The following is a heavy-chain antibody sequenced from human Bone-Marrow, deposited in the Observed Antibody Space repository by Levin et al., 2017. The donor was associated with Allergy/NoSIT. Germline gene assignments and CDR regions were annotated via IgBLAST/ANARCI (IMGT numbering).Heavy chain of an antibody. CDR2: IWYDGSNK. D-gene: IGHD6-19*01. J-gene: IGHJ4*02. CDR1: GFTFSSDG. CDR3: ARDMGYSSGHGFDY. Sequence: GGSLRLSCAASGFTFSSDGMQWVRQAPGKGLEWVALIWYDGSNKYYSDSVKGRFTISRDNSKNTLYLQMNSLRAEDTAVYYCARDMGYSSGHGFDYWGQGTLVTVSS. V-gene: IGHV3-33*01.